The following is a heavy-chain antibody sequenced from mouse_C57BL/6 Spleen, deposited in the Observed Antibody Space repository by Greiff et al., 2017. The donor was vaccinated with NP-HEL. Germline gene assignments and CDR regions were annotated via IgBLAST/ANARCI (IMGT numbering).Heavy chain of an antibody. J-gene: IGHJ2*01. CDR2: ISSGSSTI. D-gene: IGHD2-3*01. V-gene: IGHV5-17*01. Sequence: EVKLMESGGGLVKPGGSLKLSCAASGFTFSDYGMHWVRQAPEKGLEWVAYISSGSSTIYYADTVKGRFTISRDNAKNTLFLQMTSLRSEDTAMYYCARNDGYYHYFDYWGQGTTLTVSS. CDR1: GFTFSDYG. CDR3: ARNDGYYHYFDY.